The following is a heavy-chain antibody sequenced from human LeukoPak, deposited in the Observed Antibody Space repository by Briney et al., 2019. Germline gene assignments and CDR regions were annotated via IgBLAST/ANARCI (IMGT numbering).Heavy chain of an antibody. CDR1: GYTFTTYY. D-gene: IGHD4-17*01. CDR2: INPSGGST. V-gene: IGHV1-46*01. CDR3: ATGTTVTTWGAFDI. Sequence: ASVKVSCKASGYTFTTYYMHWVRQAPGQGLEWMGIINPSGGSTTYAQKFQGRVTMTEDTSTDTAYMELSSLRSEDTAVYYCATGTTVTTWGAFDIWGQGTMVTVSS. J-gene: IGHJ3*02.